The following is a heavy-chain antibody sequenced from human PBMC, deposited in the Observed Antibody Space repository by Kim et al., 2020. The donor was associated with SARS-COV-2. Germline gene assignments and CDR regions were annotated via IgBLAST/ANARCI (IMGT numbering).Heavy chain of an antibody. V-gene: IGHV3-7*01. CDR3: ARGSGYFDWLSDIDY. J-gene: IGHJ4*02. CDR2: IKQDGSEK. CDR1: GFTFSSYW. D-gene: IGHD3-9*01. Sequence: GGSLRLSCAASGFTFSSYWMSWVRQAPGKGLEWVANIKQDGSEKYYVDSVKGRFTISRDNAKNSLYLQMNSLRAEDTAVYYCARGSGYFDWLSDIDYWGQGTLVTVSS.